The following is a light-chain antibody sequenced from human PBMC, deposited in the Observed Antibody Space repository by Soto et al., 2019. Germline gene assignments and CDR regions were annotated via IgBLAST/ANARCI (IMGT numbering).Light chain of an antibody. Sequence: GDRVTITCQASQDISNYLHWFQQKPGKAPQLLIFDVSNLQTGVPSRFSGSGSGTEFTLTISSLQPEDFATYFCQQLNGSPYTFGQGTKLEIK. CDR2: DVS. J-gene: IGKJ2*01. CDR3: QQLNGSPYT. CDR1: QDISNY. V-gene: IGKV1-33*01.